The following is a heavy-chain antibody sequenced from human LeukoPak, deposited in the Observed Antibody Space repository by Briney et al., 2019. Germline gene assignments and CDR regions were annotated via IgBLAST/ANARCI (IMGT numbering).Heavy chain of an antibody. CDR3: AKVNYYQPYF. V-gene: IGHV3-23*01. CDR1: GFTLSSYA. Sequence: GGSLRLSCAASGFTLSSYAMSWVRQAPGKGLEWVSTIDDTTGGSYYADSVKGRFTISRDTFQNTLYLQLNSLRVDDTAIYYCAKVNYYQPYFWGQGTLVTVSS. CDR2: IDDTTGGS. J-gene: IGHJ4*02. D-gene: IGHD2-2*01.